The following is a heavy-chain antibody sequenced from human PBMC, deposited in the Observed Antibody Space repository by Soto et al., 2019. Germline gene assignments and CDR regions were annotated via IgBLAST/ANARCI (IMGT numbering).Heavy chain of an antibody. J-gene: IGHJ4*02. CDR1: GDTFNFYS. Sequence: QVQLVQSGAEVKRPGSSVKVSCKASGDTFNFYSINWVRQAPGLGLEWMGRVNPIVSMSNYAQNFQGRVTMTADKSTSTAYMELSSLRSEDAASYYCASSYGSGYRAFDYWGQGALVTVSS. CDR2: VNPIVSMS. V-gene: IGHV1-69*02. CDR3: ASSYGSGYRAFDY. D-gene: IGHD3-10*01.